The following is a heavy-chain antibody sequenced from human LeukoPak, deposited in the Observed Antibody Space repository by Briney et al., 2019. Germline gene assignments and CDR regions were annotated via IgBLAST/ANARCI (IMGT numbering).Heavy chain of an antibody. D-gene: IGHD3-22*01. CDR2: IVVGSGNT. Sequence: SVKVSCKASGFTFTSSAVQWVRQARGQRLEWIGWIVVGSGNTNYAQKFQERVTITRDMSTSLVYMELSSLRSEDTAEYYCAAEAAYYYDSRDAFDVWGQGTMVTVSS. CDR1: GFTFTSSA. V-gene: IGHV1-58*01. CDR3: AAEAAYYYDSRDAFDV. J-gene: IGHJ3*01.